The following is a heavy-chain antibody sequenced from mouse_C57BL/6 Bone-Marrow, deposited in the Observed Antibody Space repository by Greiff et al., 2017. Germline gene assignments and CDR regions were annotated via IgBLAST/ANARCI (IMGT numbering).Heavy chain of an antibody. Sequence: VQLQQSGAELVRPGASVTLSCKASGYTFTDYEMHWVKQTPVHGLEWIGAIDPETGGTAYNQKFKGKAILTADKSSSTAYMELRSLTSEDSAVYYCTRNYYGSSYWDVDVWGTGTTVTVSS. CDR2: IDPETGGT. CDR3: TRNYYGSSYWDVDV. J-gene: IGHJ1*03. CDR1: GYTFTDYE. D-gene: IGHD1-1*01. V-gene: IGHV1-15*01.